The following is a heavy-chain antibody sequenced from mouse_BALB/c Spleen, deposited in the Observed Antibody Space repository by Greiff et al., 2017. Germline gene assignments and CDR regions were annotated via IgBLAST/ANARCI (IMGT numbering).Heavy chain of an antibody. CDR2: ISDGGSYT. D-gene: IGHD4-1*01. V-gene: IGHV5-4*02. CDR1: GFTFSDYY. CDR3: ARHWDGYYAMDD. J-gene: IGHJ4*01. Sequence: EVMLVESGGGLVKPGGSLKLSCAASGFTFSDYYMYWVRQTPEKRLEWVATISDGGSYTYYPDSVKGRFTISRDNAKNTLYLQMSSLKSEDTAMYYCARHWDGYYAMDDWGQGTSVTVSS.